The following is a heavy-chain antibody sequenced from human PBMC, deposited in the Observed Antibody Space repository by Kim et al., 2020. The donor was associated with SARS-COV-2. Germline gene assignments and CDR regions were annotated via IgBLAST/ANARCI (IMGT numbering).Heavy chain of an antibody. CDR3: ARAKPTGTVGPFWDY. CDR1: GYTFTGYY. J-gene: IGHJ4*02. CDR2: INSNTGDT. D-gene: IGHD1-1*01. V-gene: IGHV1-2*02. Sequence: ASVKVSCKASGYTFTGYYLHWVRQAPGQGLEWLGWINSNTGDTKYAQMFQDRVTMTRDTSIAAVYMELSSLRSDDTAVYFCARAKPTGTVGPFWDYWGQGTLVIVSS.